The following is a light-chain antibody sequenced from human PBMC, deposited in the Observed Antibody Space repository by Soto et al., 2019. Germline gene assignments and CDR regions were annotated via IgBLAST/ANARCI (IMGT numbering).Light chain of an antibody. CDR1: SSDIGTNT. CDR3: ALWDVRIVG. V-gene: IGLV1-44*01. CDR2: SDN. Sequence: QSALNQPHSAAGTPEQRVTISFSGSSSDIGTNTVSWYQHLPGAAPKLLIYSDNQRPSGVPDRLSGSKSGTSASLAISGVPSEEEADYYCALWDVRIVGFGGGSKLAV. J-gene: IGLJ2*01.